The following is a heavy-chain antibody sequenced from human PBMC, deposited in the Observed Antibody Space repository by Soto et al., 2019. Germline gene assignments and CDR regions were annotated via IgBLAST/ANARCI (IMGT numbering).Heavy chain of an antibody. CDR1: GASIGSGGW. J-gene: IGHJ5*02. Sequence: TLSLTCAFSGASIGSGGWWSWVRQPPGKGLEWIAEIFHDGNTNYSPSLKSRVTISVDKSQNQFSLNVYSVTAADTAVYYCARHEGWTGPDQWGQGTLVTVSS. CDR3: ARHEGWTGPDQ. V-gene: IGHV4-4*02. D-gene: IGHD2-8*02. CDR2: IFHDGNT.